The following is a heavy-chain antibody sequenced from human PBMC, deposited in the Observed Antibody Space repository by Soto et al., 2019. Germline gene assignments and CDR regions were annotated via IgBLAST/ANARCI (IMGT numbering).Heavy chain of an antibody. CDR3: ARGLGPNTNYYYYGMDV. V-gene: IGHV3-30-3*01. CDR2: ISYDGSNK. CDR1: GFTFSSYA. Sequence: QVPLVESGGGVVQPGRSLRLSCAASGFTFSSYAMHWVRQAPGKGLEWVAVISYDGSNKYYADSVKGRFTISRDNSKNTLYLQMNSLRAEDTAVYYCARGLGPNTNYYYYGMDVWGQGTTVTVSS. J-gene: IGHJ6*02. D-gene: IGHD4-17*01.